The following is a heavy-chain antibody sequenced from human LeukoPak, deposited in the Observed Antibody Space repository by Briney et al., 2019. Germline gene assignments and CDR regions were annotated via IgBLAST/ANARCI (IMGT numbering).Heavy chain of an antibody. V-gene: IGHV3-23*01. CDR3: VRLTESFFDSRSDY. J-gene: IGHJ4*02. CDR2: NTGSASKT. CDR1: GFTFSRYA. D-gene: IGHD3-22*01. Sequence: GGSLRLSCAASGFTFSRYAMSWVRQAPGRGLEWLSANTGSASKTYYAVSVKGRFIISRDNSKNTLSLQMSGLRVDDTAVYYCVRLTESFFDSRSDYWGQGILVTVSA.